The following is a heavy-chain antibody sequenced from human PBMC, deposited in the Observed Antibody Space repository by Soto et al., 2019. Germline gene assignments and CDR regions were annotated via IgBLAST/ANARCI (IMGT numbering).Heavy chain of an antibody. CDR3: AKKVTIYAVDPADY. J-gene: IGHJ4*02. CDR1: GFTFSSYE. Sequence: GGSLRLSCAASGFTFSSYEMNWVRQAPGKGLEWVSYISSSGSTIYYAGSVKGRFTISRDNSKNTLYLQMNSLRAEDTAVYFCAKKVTIYAVDPADYWGQGTQVTVSS. D-gene: IGHD3-3*01. CDR2: ISSSGSTI. V-gene: IGHV3-48*03.